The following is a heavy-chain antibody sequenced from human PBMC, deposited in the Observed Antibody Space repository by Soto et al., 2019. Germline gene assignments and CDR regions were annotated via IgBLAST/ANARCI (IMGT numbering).Heavy chain of an antibody. CDR1: GFTFSSYS. V-gene: IGHV3-21*01. Sequence: ESGGGLVKPGGSLRLSCVASGFTFSSYSMNWVRQAPGKGLEWVSSISSSSSYIYYADSVKGRFTISRDNAKNSLYLQMNSLRAEDTAVYYCARAIPSSSWYGDLYYFDYWGQGTLVTVSS. CDR2: ISSSSSYI. D-gene: IGHD6-13*01. CDR3: ARAIPSSSWYGDLYYFDY. J-gene: IGHJ4*02.